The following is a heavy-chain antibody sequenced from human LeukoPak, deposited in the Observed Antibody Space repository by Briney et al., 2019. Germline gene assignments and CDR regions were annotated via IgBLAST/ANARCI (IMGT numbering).Heavy chain of an antibody. CDR2: IYYSGST. Sequence: SETLSLTCTVSGGSISSYYWSWIRQPPGKGLEWIGYIYYSGSTNYNPSLKSRVTISVDTSKNQFSLKLSSVTAADTAVYYCASYSGSYWTGYYYYCMDVWGKGTTVTVSS. CDR1: GGSISSYY. CDR3: ASYSGSYWTGYYYYCMDV. J-gene: IGHJ6*03. V-gene: IGHV4-59*01. D-gene: IGHD1-26*01.